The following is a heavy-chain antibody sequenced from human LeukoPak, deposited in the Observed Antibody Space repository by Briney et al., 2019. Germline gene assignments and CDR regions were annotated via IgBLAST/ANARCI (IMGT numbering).Heavy chain of an antibody. V-gene: IGHV3-49*03. Sequence: GGSLRLSCTASGFTFGDYAMSWFRQAPGKGLEWVGFIRSKAYGGTTEYAASVKGRFTISRDDSKSIAYLQMNSLKTEDTAVYYCTRGPIAAARDAFDIWGQGTMVTVSS. D-gene: IGHD6-13*01. CDR2: IRSKAYGGTT. CDR1: GFTFGDYA. J-gene: IGHJ3*02. CDR3: TRGPIAAARDAFDI.